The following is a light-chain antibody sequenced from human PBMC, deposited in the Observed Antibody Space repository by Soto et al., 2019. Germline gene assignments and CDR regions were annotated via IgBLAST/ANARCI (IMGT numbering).Light chain of an antibody. CDR1: NIGSKN. V-gene: IGLV3-21*02. J-gene: IGLJ1*01. CDR2: DDS. CDR3: QLWDSSSDPYV. Sequence: SYELTQPPSVSVAPGQTARITCGGNNIGSKNVHWYQQKPGQAPVLVVYDDSDRPSGIPERFSGSNSGNTATLTISRVEAGDEAEYYCQLWDSSSDPYVFGSGTKLTVL.